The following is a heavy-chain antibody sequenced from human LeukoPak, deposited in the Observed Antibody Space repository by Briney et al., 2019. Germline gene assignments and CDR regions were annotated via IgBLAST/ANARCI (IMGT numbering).Heavy chain of an antibody. CDR1: GGSISSYY. Sequence: SETLSLTCTVSGGSISSYYWSWIRQPPEKGLEWIGYIHYSGSTKCNPSPKSRVTISVDTPRNQFSLELSSVTAADTAVYFCARGPYSSSWLYFDYWGQGSLVTVSS. J-gene: IGHJ4*02. D-gene: IGHD6-13*01. V-gene: IGHV4-59*01. CDR3: ARGPYSSSWLYFDY. CDR2: IHYSGST.